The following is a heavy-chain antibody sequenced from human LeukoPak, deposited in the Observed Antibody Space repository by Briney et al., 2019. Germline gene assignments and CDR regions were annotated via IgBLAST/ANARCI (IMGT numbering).Heavy chain of an antibody. CDR3: AHISSSWPDY. V-gene: IGHV3-23*01. J-gene: IGHJ4*02. CDR1: GFTSSNYA. Sequence: GGSLRLSCVDSGFTSSNYAMSWVRQAPGGGLEWVAAISGNGGTTYYADSVKGRFTISRDNSKNTLYLQMNSLRAEDTAVYYCAHISSSWPDYWGQGTLVTVSS. CDR2: ISGNGGTT. D-gene: IGHD6-13*01.